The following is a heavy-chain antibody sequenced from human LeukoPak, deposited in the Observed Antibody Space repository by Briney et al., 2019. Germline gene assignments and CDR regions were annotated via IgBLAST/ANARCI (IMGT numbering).Heavy chain of an antibody. CDR3: AKVPLIAAPKHFDY. CDR1: GFTFSNAW. Sequence: GGSLRLSCAASGFTFSNAWMSWVRQAPGKGLEWVSAITGSGGSTYYADSVKGRFTISRDNSKNTLYLQMNRLRAEDTAVYYCAKVPLIAAPKHFDYWGQGTLVTVSS. D-gene: IGHD6-13*01. J-gene: IGHJ4*02. V-gene: IGHV3-23*01. CDR2: ITGSGGST.